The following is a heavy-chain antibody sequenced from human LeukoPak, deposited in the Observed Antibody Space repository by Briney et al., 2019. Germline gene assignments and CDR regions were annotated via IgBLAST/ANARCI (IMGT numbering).Heavy chain of an antibody. V-gene: IGHV5-51*01. Sequence: GAPLQICCEGSGYLFTSYWIAWGRPLPGKGVGWMRIISPGDSDTRYSPSFRGQVTISADQSINTAYLQWNSLKSSDSAIYYCARQGAGSSHYDDTGLPRGAFDVWGQGTIVSVPS. CDR2: ISPGDSDT. CDR1: GYLFTSYW. J-gene: IGHJ3*01. CDR3: ARQGAGSSHYDDTGLPRGAFDV. D-gene: IGHD3-22*01.